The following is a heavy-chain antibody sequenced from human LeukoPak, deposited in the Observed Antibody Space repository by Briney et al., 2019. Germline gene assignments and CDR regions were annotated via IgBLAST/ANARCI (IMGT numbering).Heavy chain of an antibody. D-gene: IGHD3-22*01. J-gene: IGHJ4*02. Sequence: PGGSLRLSCAASGFTFSSYWMHWVRQAPGRGLVWVSRILSDVSSTSYADSVRGRFTISRDDAKSTLYLQMSSLRAEDTAVYYCARSGWPYYFDYWGQGTLVTVSS. CDR2: ILSDVSST. CDR1: GFTFSSYW. V-gene: IGHV3-74*01. CDR3: ARSGWPYYFDY.